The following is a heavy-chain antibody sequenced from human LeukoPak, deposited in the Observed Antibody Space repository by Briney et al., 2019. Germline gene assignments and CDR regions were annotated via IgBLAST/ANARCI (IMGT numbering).Heavy chain of an antibody. CDR1: GFTFSSYG. D-gene: IGHD3-9*01. Sequence: GGSLRLSCAASGFTFSSYGMHWVRQAPGKGLEWVAVIWYDGSNKYYADSVKGRFTISRDNSKNTLYLQMNSLRAEDTAVYYCARVTPPPYYDILTGYEWFDPWGQGTLVTVSS. CDR2: IWYDGSNK. V-gene: IGHV3-33*01. J-gene: IGHJ5*02. CDR3: ARVTPPPYYDILTGYEWFDP.